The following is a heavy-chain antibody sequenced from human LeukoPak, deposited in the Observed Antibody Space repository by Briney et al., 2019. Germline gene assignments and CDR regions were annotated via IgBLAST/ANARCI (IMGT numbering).Heavy chain of an antibody. V-gene: IGHV3-11*04. CDR1: GFTFSDYY. CDR2: ISSSGSTI. Sequence: GGSLRLSCAASGFTFSDYYMSWIRQAPGKGLEWVSYISSSGSTIYYADSVKGRFTISRDNAKNSLYLQMNSLRAEDTAVYYCARVAVVVPIDAFDIWGQGTMVTVSS. D-gene: IGHD2-2*01. J-gene: IGHJ3*02. CDR3: ARVAVVVPIDAFDI.